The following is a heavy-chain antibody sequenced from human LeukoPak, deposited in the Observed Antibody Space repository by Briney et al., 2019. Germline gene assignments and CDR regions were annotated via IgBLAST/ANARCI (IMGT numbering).Heavy chain of an antibody. V-gene: IGHV3-30*18. CDR2: LSYDGNTQ. D-gene: IGHD7-27*01. J-gene: IGHJ4*02. CDR3: VKDRCNWGSWAH. CDR1: GFSFSTYG. Sequence: GGSLRLSCAASGFSFSTYGMHWVRQVPGKGLEWVALLSYDGNTQHYAHSVRGRFTISRDNSKSTVSLQMNSQGPEDTAIYYCVKDRCNWGSWAHWGQGTLVTVSS.